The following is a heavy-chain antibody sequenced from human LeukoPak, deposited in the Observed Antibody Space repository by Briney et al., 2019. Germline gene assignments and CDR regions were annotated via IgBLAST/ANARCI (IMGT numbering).Heavy chain of an antibody. V-gene: IGHV3-53*01. Sequence: GGSLRLSCAASGFTVSSNYMSWVRQAPGRGLECVSVIYSGGSTYYADSVKGRFTISRDNSKNTLYLQMNSLRAEDTAVYYCATRRGRGSGYYPPSYWGQGTLVTVSS. J-gene: IGHJ4*02. CDR1: GFTVSSNY. CDR2: IYSGGST. CDR3: ATRRGRGSGYYPPSY. D-gene: IGHD3-22*01.